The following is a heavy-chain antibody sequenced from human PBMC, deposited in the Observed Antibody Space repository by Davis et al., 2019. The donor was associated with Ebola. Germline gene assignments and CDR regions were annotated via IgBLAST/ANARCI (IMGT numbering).Heavy chain of an antibody. CDR1: GFTFSSYW. D-gene: IGHD2-8*01. CDR2: INRDGTTT. Sequence: HTGGSLRLSCAASGFTFSSYWMSWVRQVPGKGLVWVSSINRDGTTTTYVDSVKGRFTISRDNAKNTLYLQMNSLRVEDTAVYYCACYVLGWGQGTLVTVSS. CDR3: ACYVLG. J-gene: IGHJ4*02. V-gene: IGHV3-74*01.